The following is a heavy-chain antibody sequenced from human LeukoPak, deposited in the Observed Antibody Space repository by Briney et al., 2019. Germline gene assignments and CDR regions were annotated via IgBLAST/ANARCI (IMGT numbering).Heavy chain of an antibody. CDR2: ISGSGGST. D-gene: IGHD3-3*01. V-gene: IGHV3-23*01. CDR3: VLIKELRFLEWLLPPEGMDV. Sequence: GGSLRLSCAASGFTFSSYVMSWVRQAPGKGLEWVSAISGSGGSTYYADSVKGRFTISRDNSKNTLYLQMSSLRAEDTAVYYCVLIKELRFLEWLLPPEGMDVWGQGTTVTVSS. CDR1: GFTFSSYV. J-gene: IGHJ6*02.